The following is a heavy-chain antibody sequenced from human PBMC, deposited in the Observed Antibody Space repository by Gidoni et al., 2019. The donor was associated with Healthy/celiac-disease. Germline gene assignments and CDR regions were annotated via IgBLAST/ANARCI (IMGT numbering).Heavy chain of an antibody. CDR2: MSSSSSYI. CDR3: ARDRRSGFDY. J-gene: IGHJ4*02. CDR1: GFTFSRYS. V-gene: IGHV3-21*01. Sequence: EVQLVESGGGLVKPGGSLRLSCAAPGFTFSRYSMNWVRQAPGKGLEWVSSMSSSSSYIYYADSVKGRFTISRDNAKNSLYLQMNSLRAEDTAVYYCARDRRSGFDYWGQGTLVTVCS.